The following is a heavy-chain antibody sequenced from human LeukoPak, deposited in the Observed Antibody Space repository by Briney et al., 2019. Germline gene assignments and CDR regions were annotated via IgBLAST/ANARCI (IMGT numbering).Heavy chain of an antibody. D-gene: IGHD3-10*01. J-gene: IGHJ4*02. V-gene: IGHV3-30-3*01. CDR3: ARARDEFMVRGVIEDY. CDR1: GFTFSSYA. Sequence: GGSLRLSCAASGFTFSSYAMHWVRQAPGKGLEWVAVISYDGSNKYYADSVKGRFTISRDNSKSTLYLQMNSLRAEDTAVYYCARARDEFMVRGVIEDYWGQGTLVTVSS. CDR2: ISYDGSNK.